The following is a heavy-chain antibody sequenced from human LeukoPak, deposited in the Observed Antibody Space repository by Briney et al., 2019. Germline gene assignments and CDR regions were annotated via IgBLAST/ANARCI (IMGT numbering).Heavy chain of an antibody. V-gene: IGHV3-23*01. CDR3: AKEPRVATIEIFDY. CDR1: GFTFSTYA. D-gene: IGHD5-12*01. J-gene: IGHJ4*02. Sequence: GGSLRLSCAASGFTFSTYAMSWVRQAPGKGLEWVSTISGSGANTYYADSVRGRFTISRDNSKNTLYLHMNSLRAEDTAVYYCAKEPRVATIEIFDYWGQGTLVTVSS. CDR2: ISGSGANT.